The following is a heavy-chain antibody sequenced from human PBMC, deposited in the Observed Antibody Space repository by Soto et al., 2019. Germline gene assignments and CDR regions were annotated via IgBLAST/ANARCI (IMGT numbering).Heavy chain of an antibody. CDR3: AKDLPSSGFGDAFDI. Sequence: PGESLRLSCAASGFTFSSYGMHWVRQAPGKGLEWVAVISYDGSNKYYADSVKGRFTISRDNSKNTLYLQMNSLRAEGTAVYYCAKDLPSSGFGDAFDIWAKGQWSPSPQ. J-gene: IGHJ3*02. V-gene: IGHV3-30*18. D-gene: IGHD3-22*01. CDR1: GFTFSSYG. CDR2: ISYDGSNK.